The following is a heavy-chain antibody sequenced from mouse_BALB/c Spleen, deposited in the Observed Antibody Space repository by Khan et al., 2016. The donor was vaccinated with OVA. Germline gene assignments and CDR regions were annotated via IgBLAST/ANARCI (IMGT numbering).Heavy chain of an antibody. V-gene: IGHV1-7*01. J-gene: IGHJ2*01. CDR1: GYTFTTYW. D-gene: IGHD1-1*01. CDR2: INPTSGYT. CDR3: TGGRIDY. Sequence: QVQLKESGAELAKPGASVKMSCKASGYTFTTYWMHWVKQRPGQGLEWIGYINPTSGYTDYNEKFKDKATLSADKSSSTAYMQLSSLTSEDSAVDYCTGGRIDYWGQGTTLTVSS.